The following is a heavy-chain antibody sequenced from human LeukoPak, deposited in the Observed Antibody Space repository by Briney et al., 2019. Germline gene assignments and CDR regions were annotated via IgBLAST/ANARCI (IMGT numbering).Heavy chain of an antibody. J-gene: IGHJ4*02. CDR3: ARALVGSTGVFDY. D-gene: IGHD3-10*01. V-gene: IGHV1-69*13. CDR2: IIPIFGTA. Sequence: SVKVSCRASGGTFSSYAISWVRQAPGQGLEWMGGIIPIFGTANYAQKFQGRVTITADESTSTAYMELSSLRSEDTAVYYCARALVGSTGVFDYWGQRTLVTVSS. CDR1: GGTFSSYA.